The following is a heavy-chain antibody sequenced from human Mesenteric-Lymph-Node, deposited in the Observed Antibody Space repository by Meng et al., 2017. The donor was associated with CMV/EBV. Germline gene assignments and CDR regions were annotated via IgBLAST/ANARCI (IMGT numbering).Heavy chain of an antibody. Sequence: GSMSSGGDYWSGIHQHPRKGLEWIGYIYYSGSTYYNPSLKSRVTISVDTSKNQFSLKLSSVTAADTAVYYCAGCQSGSYFSDVWFDPWGQGTLVTVSS. CDR1: GSMSSGGDY. J-gene: IGHJ5*02. D-gene: IGHD3-10*01. CDR2: IYYSGST. CDR3: AGCQSGSYFSDVWFDP. V-gene: IGHV4-31*02.